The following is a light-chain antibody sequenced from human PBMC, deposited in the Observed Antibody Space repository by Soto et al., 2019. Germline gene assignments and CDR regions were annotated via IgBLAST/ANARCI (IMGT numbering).Light chain of an antibody. J-gene: IGKJ3*01. CDR3: QQYGSSPGT. CDR1: QSVSSSY. V-gene: IGKV3-20*01. CDR2: GAS. Sequence: EIVWTQSPCTLSFSTGERATLSCRASQSVSSSYLAWYHQKPGQAPRLLIYGASSRATGIPDRFSGSGSGTDVTLTISRLEPEDFAVYYCQQYGSSPGTFGHGTKVDIK.